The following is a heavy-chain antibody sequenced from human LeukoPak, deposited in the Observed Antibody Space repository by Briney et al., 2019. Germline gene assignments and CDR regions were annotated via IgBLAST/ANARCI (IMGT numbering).Heavy chain of an antibody. CDR2: ISYDGSNK. Sequence: GGSLRLSCAASGFTFSSYGMHWVRQAPGKGLEWVAVISYDGSNKYYADSVKGRFTISRDNSKNTLYLQMNSLRAEDTAVYYCAKDTSPSGYDHFDYWGQGTLATVSS. CDR3: AKDTSPSGYDHFDY. V-gene: IGHV3-30*18. CDR1: GFTFSSYG. J-gene: IGHJ4*02. D-gene: IGHD5-12*01.